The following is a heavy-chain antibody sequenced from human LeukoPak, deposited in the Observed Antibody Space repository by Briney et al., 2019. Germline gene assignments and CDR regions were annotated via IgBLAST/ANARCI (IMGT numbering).Heavy chain of an antibody. D-gene: IGHD6-19*01. Sequence: GGSLRLSCAASGFTFSNYAMSWVRQAPGKGLEWVSAIGGSGGSTYYADPVKGRFTISRDNSKSTLYLQMNSLTAEDAAVYYCAKSWYSSGWHYFDYWGQGTLVTVSS. V-gene: IGHV3-23*01. CDR1: GFTFSNYA. J-gene: IGHJ4*02. CDR2: IGGSGGST. CDR3: AKSWYSSGWHYFDY.